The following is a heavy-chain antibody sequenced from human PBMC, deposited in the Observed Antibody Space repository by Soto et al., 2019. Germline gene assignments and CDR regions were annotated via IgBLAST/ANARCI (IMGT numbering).Heavy chain of an antibody. V-gene: IGHV1-8*01. CDR2: MDPNSGST. CDR3: ARERKFDFWRKGLDV. Sequence: ASGKVSCEASGYTFTTYEINWVRQAPGQGLEWLGWMDPNSGSTGYAQNFQGRITMTRNISRNTAHMELSSLQSEDTAVYYCARERKFDFWRKGLDVWGQGTTVTVSS. CDR1: GYTFTTYE. J-gene: IGHJ6*02. D-gene: IGHD3-3*01.